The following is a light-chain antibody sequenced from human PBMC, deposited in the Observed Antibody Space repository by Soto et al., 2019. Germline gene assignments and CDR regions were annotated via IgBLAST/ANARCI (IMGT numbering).Light chain of an antibody. Sequence: QSALTQPPSVSGSLGQSITLSCTGTNSDIGGYDYVSWYQQRPGKAPKLLIFEVSNRPSGISARFSGSKSGNTAYLTVSGLQAEDEADYYCSSYTASTTRIFGTGTKVTVL. CDR2: EVS. CDR1: NSDIGGYDY. CDR3: SSYTASTTRI. J-gene: IGLJ1*01. V-gene: IGLV2-14*01.